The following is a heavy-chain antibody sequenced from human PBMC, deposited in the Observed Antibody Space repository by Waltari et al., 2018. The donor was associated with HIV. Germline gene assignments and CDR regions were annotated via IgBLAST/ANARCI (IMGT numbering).Heavy chain of an antibody. CDR3: ARVTTVTGDSYFYYGMDV. CDR2: INPNSGGT. Sequence: QVQLVQSGAAVRKPGASVKVSCKASGYTVTGSYLHWVRQAPGQGLEWMGRINPNSGGTNYAQKFQARVTMTRDTSIGAAYMELSSLRPNDTAVYYCARVTTVTGDSYFYYGMDVWGQGTTVTVSS. CDR1: GYTVTGSY. D-gene: IGHD4-17*01. J-gene: IGHJ6*02. V-gene: IGHV1-2*06.